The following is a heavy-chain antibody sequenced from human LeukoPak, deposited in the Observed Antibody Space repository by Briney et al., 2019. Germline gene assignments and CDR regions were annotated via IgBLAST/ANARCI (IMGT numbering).Heavy chain of an antibody. J-gene: IGHJ3*02. CDR2: KYYSGSA. CDR3: ATPYCSSLSCLDVFNI. V-gene: IGHV4-31*03. Sequence: SETLSLTCNVSGISISDGRYYWAWIRQRPGRGLEWIGYKYYSGSAKYNPSLKSRLTISIDTPENQFSLHLSSVTAADTAMYYCATPYCSSLSCLDVFNIWGQGGMVTVSS. D-gene: IGHD2-2*01. CDR1: GISISDGRYY.